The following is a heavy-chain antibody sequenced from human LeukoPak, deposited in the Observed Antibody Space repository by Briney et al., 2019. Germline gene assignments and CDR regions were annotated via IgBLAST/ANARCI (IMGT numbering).Heavy chain of an antibody. CDR1: GFTVSSNY. CDR2: IYNGGST. CDR3: ARDPGIAAAGTYYYYGMDV. Sequence: GSLRLSCAASGFTVSSNYMSWVRQAPGKGLEGVSVIYNGGSTYYADSVKGRFTISRDNSKNTLYLQMSSLRAEDTAVYCCARDPGIAAAGTYYYYGMDVWGQGTTVTVSS. V-gene: IGHV3-53*01. D-gene: IGHD6-13*01. J-gene: IGHJ6*02.